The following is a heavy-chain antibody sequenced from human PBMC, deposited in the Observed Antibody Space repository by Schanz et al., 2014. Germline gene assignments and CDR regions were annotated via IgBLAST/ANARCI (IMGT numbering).Heavy chain of an antibody. CDR1: GFTFSSYG. J-gene: IGHJ3*02. CDR3: AKDPHKDYGGKPQTFDM. Sequence: QVQLVESGGDVVQPGRSLRLSCAASGFTFSSYGMHWVRQAPGKGLEWVAVIWYDGNNKYYADSVKGRFTISRDNSKNILYLQMNSLRAEDTALYYCAKDPHKDYGGKPQTFDMWGQGTMVTVSS. D-gene: IGHD4-17*01. CDR2: IWYDGNNK. V-gene: IGHV3-33*06.